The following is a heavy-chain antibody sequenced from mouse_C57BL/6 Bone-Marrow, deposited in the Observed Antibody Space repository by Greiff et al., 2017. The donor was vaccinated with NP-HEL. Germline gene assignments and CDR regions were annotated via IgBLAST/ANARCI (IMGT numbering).Heavy chain of an antibody. CDR1: GFTFSSYA. D-gene: IGHD2-2*01. J-gene: IGHJ2*01. CDR3: ARNVVTTEDVDY. Sequence: EVKLMESGGGLVKPGGSLKLSCAASGFTFSSYAMSWVRQTPEKRLEWVATISDGGSYTYYPDNVKGRFTISRDNAKNNLYLQMSHLKSEDTAMYYCARNVVTTEDVDYWGQGTTLTVSS. V-gene: IGHV5-4*03. CDR2: ISDGGSYT.